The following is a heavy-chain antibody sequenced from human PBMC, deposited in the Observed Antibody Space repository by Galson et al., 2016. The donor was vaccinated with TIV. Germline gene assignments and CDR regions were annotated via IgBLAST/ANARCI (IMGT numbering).Heavy chain of an antibody. CDR3: ARDRGGSGDFDY. CDR2: INVGNGDR. CDR1: GYILASHV. V-gene: IGHV1-3*01. D-gene: IGHD3-16*01. Sequence: SVKVSCKASGYILASHVMHWVRQAPGQRPEWMGWINVGNGDRKYSQRLQGRVTLSGDTSANTAFMELSSLRFEDTATYYCARDRGGSGDFDYWGHGTTVAVSS. J-gene: IGHJ4*03.